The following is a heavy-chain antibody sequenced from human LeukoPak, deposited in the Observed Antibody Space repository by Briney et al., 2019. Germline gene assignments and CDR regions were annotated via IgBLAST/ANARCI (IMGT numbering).Heavy chain of an antibody. D-gene: IGHD6-13*01. V-gene: IGHV5-51*01. Sequence: GESLKISCKGSGYSFTSYWIGWVRQMPGKGLEWMGIIYPGDSDTRYSPSFQGQVTISADKSISTAYLQWSSLKASDTAMYYCARSLEQQLAPDWFDPWGQGTLVTVSS. CDR3: ARSLEQQLAPDWFDP. J-gene: IGHJ5*02. CDR1: GYSFTSYW. CDR2: IYPGDSDT.